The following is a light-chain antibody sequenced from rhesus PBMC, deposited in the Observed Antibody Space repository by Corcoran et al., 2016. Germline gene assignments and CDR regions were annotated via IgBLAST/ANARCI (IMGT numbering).Light chain of an antibody. CDR1: QGFTNW. Sequence: DIQMTQSPSSLSASVGDKVTISCQASQGFTNWLAWYQQKPGKPPKHLIYEASTLQSGVPSRFSGGGSGTSFTLTISSRQPEDFATYYCLQYDSSPDSFGQGTKVEIK. CDR2: EAS. V-gene: IGKV1-22*01. J-gene: IGKJ2*01. CDR3: LQYDSSPDS.